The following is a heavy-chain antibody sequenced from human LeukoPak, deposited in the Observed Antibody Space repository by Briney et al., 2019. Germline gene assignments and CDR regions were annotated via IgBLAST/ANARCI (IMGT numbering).Heavy chain of an antibody. D-gene: IGHD1-26*01. CDR2: LSGSGGRT. J-gene: IGHJ4*02. Sequence: GGSLRLSCAASGFTFSNYGMSWVRQAPGKGLEWVSALSGSGGRTYYADSLKGRFTISRDNSKNTLYLEMSSLRDEDTAIYYCAKDRVGAILYFDYWGQGSLVTVSS. CDR1: GFTFSNYG. CDR3: AKDRVGAILYFDY. V-gene: IGHV3-23*01.